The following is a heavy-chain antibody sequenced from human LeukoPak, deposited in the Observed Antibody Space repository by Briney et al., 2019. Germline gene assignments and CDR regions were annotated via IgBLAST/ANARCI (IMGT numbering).Heavy chain of an antibody. J-gene: IGHJ6*03. Sequence: PGGSLRLSCAASGFTFSSYAMSWVRQAPGKGLEWVSAISGSGGSTYCADSVKGRFTISRDNSKNTLYLQMNSLRAEDTAVYYCAKDSSGWAYYYYYYMDVWGKGTTVTVSS. V-gene: IGHV3-23*01. CDR2: ISGSGGST. D-gene: IGHD6-19*01. CDR3: AKDSSGWAYYYYYYMDV. CDR1: GFTFSSYA.